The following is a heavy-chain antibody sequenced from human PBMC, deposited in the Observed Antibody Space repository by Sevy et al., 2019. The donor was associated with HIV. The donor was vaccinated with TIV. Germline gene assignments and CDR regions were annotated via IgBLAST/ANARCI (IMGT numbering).Heavy chain of an antibody. J-gene: IGHJ4*02. Sequence: SETLSLTCAVSGGSISSGGYSWSWIRQPPGKGLEWIGYIHHSGSTYYNPSLKSRVTISVDRSKNQFSLKLSSVTAADTAVYYCARVYGDYEFDYWGQGTLVTVSS. CDR1: GGSISSGGYS. D-gene: IGHD4-17*01. CDR2: IHHSGST. CDR3: ARVYGDYEFDY. V-gene: IGHV4-30-2*01.